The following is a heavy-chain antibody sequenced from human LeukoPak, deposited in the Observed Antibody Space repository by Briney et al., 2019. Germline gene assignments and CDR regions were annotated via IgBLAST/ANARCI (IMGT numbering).Heavy chain of an antibody. D-gene: IGHD2-2*01. CDR2: IKQDGSEA. Sequence: GGSLRLSCAASGFTFSSYWMTWVRQAPGKGLEWVANIKQDGSEAYYVDSVKGRFTVSRDNAKNSLYLQLNSLRAEDTAVYYCARDRHCSSTSCYPDWFDPWGQGTLVTVSS. J-gene: IGHJ5*02. CDR1: GFTFSSYW. CDR3: ARDRHCSSTSCYPDWFDP. V-gene: IGHV3-7*01.